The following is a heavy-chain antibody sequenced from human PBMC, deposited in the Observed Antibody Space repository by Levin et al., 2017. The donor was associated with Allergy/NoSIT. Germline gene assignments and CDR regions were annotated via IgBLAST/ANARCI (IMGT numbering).Heavy chain of an antibody. CDR2: INHSGST. D-gene: IGHD2-2*01. V-gene: IGHV4-34*01. J-gene: IGHJ4*02. CDR1: GGSFSGYY. Sequence: PSETLSLTCAVYGGSFSGYYWSWIRQPPGKGLEWIGEINHSGSTNYNPSLKSRVTISVDTSKNQFSLKLSSVTAADTAVYYCARGRESGEVPAAPKGYFDYWGQGTLVTVSS. CDR3: ARGRESGEVPAAPKGYFDY.